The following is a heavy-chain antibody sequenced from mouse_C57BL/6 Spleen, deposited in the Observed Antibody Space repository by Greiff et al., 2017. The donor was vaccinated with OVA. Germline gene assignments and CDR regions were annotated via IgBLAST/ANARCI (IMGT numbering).Heavy chain of an antibody. CDR1: GYSFTGYY. Sequence: EVQRVESGPELVKPGASVKISCKASGYSFTGYYMNWVKQSPEKSLEWIGEINPSTGGTTYNQKFKAKATLTVDKSSSTAYMQLKSLTSEDSAVYYCARWVAPLPYYAMDYWGQGTSVTVSS. CDR2: INPSTGGT. CDR3: ARWVAPLPYYAMDY. V-gene: IGHV1-42*01. J-gene: IGHJ4*01. D-gene: IGHD1-1*02.